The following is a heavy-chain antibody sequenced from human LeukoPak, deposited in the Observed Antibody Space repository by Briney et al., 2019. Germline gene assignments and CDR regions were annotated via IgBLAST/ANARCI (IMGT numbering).Heavy chain of an antibody. V-gene: IGHV1-2*02. D-gene: IGHD1-26*01. Sequence: GASVKVSCKASGYTFTGYYMHWVRQAPGQGLEWMRWINPNSGGTNYAQKFQGRVTMTRDTSISTAYMELSSLRSEDTAVYYCARDREGATTYWGQGTLVTVSS. CDR1: GYTFTGYY. CDR3: ARDREGATTY. CDR2: INPNSGGT. J-gene: IGHJ4*02.